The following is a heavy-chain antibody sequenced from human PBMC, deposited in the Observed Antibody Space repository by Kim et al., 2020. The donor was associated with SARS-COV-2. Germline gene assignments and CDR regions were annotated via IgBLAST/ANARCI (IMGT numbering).Heavy chain of an antibody. J-gene: IGHJ1*01. D-gene: IGHD4-17*01. CDR3: AQRTTVGLRFQH. V-gene: IGHV2-5*01. Sequence: LYSPSPKSRLTITKDTSKNQVVLTMTTMDPVDTATYYCAQRTTVGLRFQHWGQGTLVTVSS.